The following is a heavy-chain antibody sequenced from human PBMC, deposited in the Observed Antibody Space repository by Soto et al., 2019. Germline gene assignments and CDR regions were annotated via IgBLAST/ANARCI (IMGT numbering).Heavy chain of an antibody. V-gene: IGHV3-48*01. Sequence: GGSLRLSCAASGFTFSSYSMNWVRQAPGKGLEWVSYISSSSSTIYYADSVKGRFTISRDNAKNSLYLQMNSLRAEDTAVYYCARLLRFLEWPTEWGMDVWGKGTTVTVSS. CDR2: ISSSSSTI. CDR1: GFTFSSYS. J-gene: IGHJ6*04. CDR3: ARLLRFLEWPTEWGMDV. D-gene: IGHD3-3*01.